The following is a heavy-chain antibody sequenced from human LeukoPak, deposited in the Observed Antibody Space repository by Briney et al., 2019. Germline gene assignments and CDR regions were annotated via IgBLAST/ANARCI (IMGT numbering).Heavy chain of an antibody. J-gene: IGHJ6*03. Sequence: SETLSLTCAVYGESFSAYYWSWIRQPPGKGLEWIGEINHSGRTIYNPSLTSRVTISVDTSKNQFSLKLNSVTAADTAVYYCARGPRYRYSSSYYYYYMDVWDKGTTVTVSS. CDR1: GESFSAYY. CDR3: ARGPRYRYSSSYYYYYMDV. D-gene: IGHD6-19*01. CDR2: INHSGRT. V-gene: IGHV4-34*01.